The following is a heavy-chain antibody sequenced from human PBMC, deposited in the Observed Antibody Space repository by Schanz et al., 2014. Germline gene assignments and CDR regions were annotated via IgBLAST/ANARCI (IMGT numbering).Heavy chain of an antibody. CDR3: AREPLSGYNWFDP. V-gene: IGHV4-61*02. CDR1: GGSISSGTYY. Sequence: QVQLQESGPGLVKPSQTLSLTCIVSGGSISSGTYYWSWLRQPAGKGLEWIGRIYTSGSTNYNPSHKSRVTIPRDTSKNQCSLKLSSVTAADTAVYYCAREPLSGYNWFDPWGQGSLXTVSS. CDR2: IYTSGST. D-gene: IGHD6-25*01. J-gene: IGHJ5*02.